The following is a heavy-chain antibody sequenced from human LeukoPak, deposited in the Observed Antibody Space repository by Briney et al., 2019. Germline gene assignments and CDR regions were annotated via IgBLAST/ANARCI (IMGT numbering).Heavy chain of an antibody. V-gene: IGHV4-4*07. CDR1: GGSINSYF. CDR2: IYASGNT. D-gene: IGHD2-15*01. J-gene: IGHJ4*02. CDR3: AREDPLVAARGLDY. Sequence: PSETLSLTCTVSGGSINSYFWTWIRQPAGKGLEWIGRIYASGNTNYNSSLKSRLTISIDTSKNQFSLRLSSVIAADTAVYYCAREDPLVAARGLDYWGQGTLVTVSS.